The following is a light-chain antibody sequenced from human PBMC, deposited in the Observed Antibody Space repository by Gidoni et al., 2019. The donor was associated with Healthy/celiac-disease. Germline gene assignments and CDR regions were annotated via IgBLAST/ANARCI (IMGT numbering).Light chain of an antibody. J-gene: IGKJ1*01. CDR2: GAS. Sequence: ELVLTQSPGTLSLSPGERATLSCRASQSVSSSYLAWYQQKPGQAPRLLIYGASSSAPGIPDRFSGSGSGTDFTLTISRLEPEDFAVYYCQQYGSSLGWTFGQGTKVESK. CDR1: QSVSSSY. V-gene: IGKV3-20*01. CDR3: QQYGSSLGWT.